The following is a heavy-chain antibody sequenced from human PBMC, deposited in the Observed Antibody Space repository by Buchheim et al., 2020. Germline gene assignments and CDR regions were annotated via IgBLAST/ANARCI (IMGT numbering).Heavy chain of an antibody. CDR1: GGSFSGYY. Sequence: QVQLQQWGAGLLKPSETLSLTCAVSGGSFSGYYWSWIRQPPGKGLEWIGEINHSGSTNYNPSLKSRVTISVDTSKNQFSLKLSSVTAADTAVYYCARGRRNYYGSGSYYQILNWFDPWGQGTL. J-gene: IGHJ5*02. CDR3: ARGRRNYYGSGSYYQILNWFDP. CDR2: INHSGST. D-gene: IGHD3-10*01. V-gene: IGHV4-34*01.